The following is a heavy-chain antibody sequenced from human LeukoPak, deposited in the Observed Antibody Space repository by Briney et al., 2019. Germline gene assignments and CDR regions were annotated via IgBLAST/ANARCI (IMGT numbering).Heavy chain of an antibody. D-gene: IGHD1-26*01. CDR3: ANHATSELPIGY. CDR1: GFTFSSYG. V-gene: IGHV3-30*02. J-gene: IGHJ4*02. Sequence: PGGSLRLSCGASGFTFSSYGMHRVRQAPGKGLEWVAFIRYDGSNKYYADSVKGRFTISRDNSKNTLYLQMNSLRAEDTAVYYCANHATSELPIGYWGQGTLVTVSS. CDR2: IRYDGSNK.